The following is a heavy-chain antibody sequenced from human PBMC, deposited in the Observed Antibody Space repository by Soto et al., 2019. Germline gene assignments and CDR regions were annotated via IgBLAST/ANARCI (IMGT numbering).Heavy chain of an antibody. Sequence: GASVKVSCKASGYTFTSYGIHWVRQAPGQRLELMGWINAGNGNTKYSQKFQGRVTITRDTSASTAYMELSSLRSEDTAVYYCARVDWGSSGFIDYWGRGTLVTVSS. CDR2: INAGNGNT. CDR1: GYTFTSYG. D-gene: IGHD3-22*01. CDR3: ARVDWGSSGFIDY. V-gene: IGHV1-3*01. J-gene: IGHJ4*02.